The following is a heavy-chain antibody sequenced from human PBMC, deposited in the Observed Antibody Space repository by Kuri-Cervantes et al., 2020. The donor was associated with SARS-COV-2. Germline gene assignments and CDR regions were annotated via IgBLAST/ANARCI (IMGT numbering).Heavy chain of an antibody. V-gene: IGHV3-33*08. J-gene: IGHJ6*03. CDR2: IWYDGRNT. CDR1: GFTFSDYD. CDR3: ARNHSMDV. Sequence: GGSLRLSCASSGFTFSDYDMHWVRQAPGKGLEWVAVIWYDGRNTYYTGSVKGRFTISRDNSKNTLYLEVNSLRAEDTAVYYCARNHSMDVWGTGTAVTVSS.